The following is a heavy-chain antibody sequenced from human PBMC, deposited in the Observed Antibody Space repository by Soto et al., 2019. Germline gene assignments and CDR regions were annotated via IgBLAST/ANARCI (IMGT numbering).Heavy chain of an antibody. J-gene: IGHJ6*02. CDR2: IVVGSGNT. Sequence: GASVKVSCKASGFTFTSSAVQWVRQARGQRLEWIGWIVVGSGNTNYAQKFQERVTITRDMSTSTAYMELSSLRSEDTAVYYCAVEGGNWVFYGMDVWGQGTTVTVSS. D-gene: IGHD7-27*01. V-gene: IGHV1-58*01. CDR1: GFTFTSSA. CDR3: AVEGGNWVFYGMDV.